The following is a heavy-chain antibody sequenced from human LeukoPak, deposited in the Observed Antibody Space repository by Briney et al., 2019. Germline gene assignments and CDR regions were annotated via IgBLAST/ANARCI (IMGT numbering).Heavy chain of an antibody. CDR2: ISSSSSTI. J-gene: IGHJ4*02. D-gene: IGHD5-24*01. CDR3: ARVGDGYNVGFDY. V-gene: IGHV3-48*01. Sequence: PGGSLRLSCAASGFTFSSYSMNCVRQAPGKGLEWVSYISSSSSTIYYADSVKGRFTISRDNAKNSLYLQMNSLRAEDTAVYYCARVGDGYNVGFDYWGQGTLVTVSS. CDR1: GFTFSSYS.